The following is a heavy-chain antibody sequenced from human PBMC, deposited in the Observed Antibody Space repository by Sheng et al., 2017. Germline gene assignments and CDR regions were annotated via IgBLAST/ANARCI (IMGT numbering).Heavy chain of an antibody. CDR1: GFTFSDSY. CDR3: ARDLTVTTNVYDS. D-gene: IGHD4-17*01. CDR2: ISSSGSII. V-gene: IGHV3-11*04. J-gene: IGHJ4*02. Sequence: VQLVESGGGLVQPGGSLRLSCAVSGFTFSDSYMTWVRQAPGKGLEWVSYISSSGSIIHYADSVKGRFTISRDNAKNSLYLQLNSLRDEDTAVYYCARDLTVTTNVYDSWGQGTLVTVSS.